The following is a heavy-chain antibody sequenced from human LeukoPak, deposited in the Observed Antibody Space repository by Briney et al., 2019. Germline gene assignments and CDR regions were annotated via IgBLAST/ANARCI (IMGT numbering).Heavy chain of an antibody. CDR3: ARARSQYSGYDYKS. CDR1: GGSFSGYY. D-gene: IGHD5-12*01. Sequence: PSETLSLTCAVYGGSFSGYYWSWIRQPPGKGLTWIGDINHSGSTNYNPSLKSRVTISVHTSKNQFSLKLSSVTAADTAVYYCARARSQYSGYDYKSWGQGTLVTVSS. J-gene: IGHJ4*02. V-gene: IGHV4-34*01. CDR2: INHSGST.